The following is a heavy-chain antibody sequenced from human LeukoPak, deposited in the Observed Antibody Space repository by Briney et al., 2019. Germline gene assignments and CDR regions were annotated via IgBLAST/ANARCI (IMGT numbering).Heavy chain of an antibody. Sequence: GGSLRLSCSASGFTFSSYAMHWVRQAPGKGLECVSAISSNGGSTYYADSVKGRFTISRDNSKNTLYLQMSSLRAEDTAVYYCVKEGWYYGSGSWGDYWGQGTLVTVSS. CDR3: VKEGWYYGSGSWGDY. D-gene: IGHD3-10*01. J-gene: IGHJ4*02. CDR1: GFTFSSYA. CDR2: ISSNGGST. V-gene: IGHV3-64D*06.